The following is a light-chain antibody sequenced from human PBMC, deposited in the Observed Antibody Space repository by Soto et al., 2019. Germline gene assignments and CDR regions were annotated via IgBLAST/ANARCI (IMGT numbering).Light chain of an antibody. CDR1: QSVSSN. CDR3: QQYDAFPWT. Sequence: EIVMTQSPATLSVSPGERATLSCRASQSVSSNLAWYQQRPGQAPRLLIYGASTRATGIPARFSGSGSGTEFTLTISSLQSEDFATYCCQQYDAFPWTFGQGTKVEIK. J-gene: IGKJ1*01. V-gene: IGKV3-15*01. CDR2: GAS.